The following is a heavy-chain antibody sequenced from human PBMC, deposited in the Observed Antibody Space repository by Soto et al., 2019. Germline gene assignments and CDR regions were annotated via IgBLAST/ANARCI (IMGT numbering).Heavy chain of an antibody. CDR1: GYTFTVYY. CDR2: INPKSGGT. V-gene: IGHV1-2*02. CDR3: ARDLAKGGGSAGFDY. J-gene: IGHJ4*02. Sequence: QVQLVQSGAEVKKPGASVNVSCKASGYTFTVYYMHWVRQAPGQGLEWMGWINPKSGGTMYPQKFQGRVPMTWDTSISTASMALCRLRSDDTAVYYCARDLAKGGGSAGFDYWGQGTLVTVSS. D-gene: IGHD1-26*01.